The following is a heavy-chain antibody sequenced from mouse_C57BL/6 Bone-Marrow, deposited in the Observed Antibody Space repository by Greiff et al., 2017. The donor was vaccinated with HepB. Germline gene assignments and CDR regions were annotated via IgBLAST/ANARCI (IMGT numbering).Heavy chain of an antibody. Sequence: QVHVKQPGAELVKPGASVKMSCKASGYTFTSYWITWVKQRPGQGLEWIGDIYPGSGSTNYNEKFKSKATLTVDTSSSTAYMQLSSLTSEDSAVYYCARSSAITTVVADYWGQGTTLTVSS. CDR1: GYTFTSYW. CDR2: IYPGSGST. V-gene: IGHV1-55*01. CDR3: ARSSAITTVVADY. J-gene: IGHJ2*01. D-gene: IGHD1-1*01.